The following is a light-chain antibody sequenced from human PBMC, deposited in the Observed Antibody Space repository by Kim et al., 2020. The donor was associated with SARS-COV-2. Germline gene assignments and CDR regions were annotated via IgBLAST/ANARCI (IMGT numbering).Light chain of an antibody. J-gene: IGLJ1*01. CDR2: KDS. V-gene: IGLV3-27*01. Sequence: SYELTQPSSVSVFPGQTARITCSGDVLAKRYARWFQQKPGQAPVLGIYKDSERPSGIPERFSGSSSGTTVTLTISGAQVEDEADYYCYSAADNNLGVFGTGTKVTVL. CDR1: VLAKRY. CDR3: YSAADNNLGV.